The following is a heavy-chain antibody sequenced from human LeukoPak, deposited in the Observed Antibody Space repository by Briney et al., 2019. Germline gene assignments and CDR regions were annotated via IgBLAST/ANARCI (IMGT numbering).Heavy chain of an antibody. CDR2: FDTGGVT. V-gene: IGHV3-23*01. CDR1: GFTFRNYA. Sequence: PGRSLRLSCAASGFTFRNYAMHWVRQAPGKGVEWGSTFDTGGVTFYTDSVRGRVTISTDNSKNTLFLQMDSLRAEDTAVYYCAARRPYYFVSWGQGTLVTVSS. J-gene: IGHJ4*02. CDR3: AARRPYYFVS. D-gene: IGHD2-21*01.